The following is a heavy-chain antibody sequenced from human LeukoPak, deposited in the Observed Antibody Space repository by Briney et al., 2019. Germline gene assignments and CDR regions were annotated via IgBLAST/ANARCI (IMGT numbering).Heavy chain of an antibody. V-gene: IGHV4-39*07. CDR1: GGSISSSSYY. D-gene: IGHD1-1*01. Sequence: SETLSLTCTVSGGSISSSSYYWGWIRQPPGKGLEWIGGIYYSGSTYYNPSLKSRVTISVDTSKNQFSLKLSSVTAADTAVYYCARVSNRYNWNETPLDYWGQGTLVTVSS. CDR3: ARVSNRYNWNETPLDY. CDR2: IYYSGST. J-gene: IGHJ4*02.